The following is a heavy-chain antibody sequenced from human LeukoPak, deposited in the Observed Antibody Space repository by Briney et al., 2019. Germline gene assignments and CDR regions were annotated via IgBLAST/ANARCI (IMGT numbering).Heavy chain of an antibody. CDR3: ARDRSSGWLVFDY. CDR1: GYTFTGYY. J-gene: IGHJ4*02. Sequence: ASVKVSCEASGYTFTGYYMHWVRQAPGQGLEWMGWINPNSGGTNYAQKFQGRVTMARDTSISTAYMELSRLRSDDTAVYYCARDRSSGWLVFDYWGQGTLVTVSS. CDR2: INPNSGGT. D-gene: IGHD6-19*01. V-gene: IGHV1-2*02.